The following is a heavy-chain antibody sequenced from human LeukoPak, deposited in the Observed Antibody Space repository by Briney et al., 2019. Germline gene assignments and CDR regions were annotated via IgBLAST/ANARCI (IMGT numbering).Heavy chain of an antibody. CDR3: ASPYGDYLSEYAFDI. J-gene: IGHJ3*02. D-gene: IGHD4-17*01. CDR1: GFRFSSYA. CDR2: ISSSSSYI. Sequence: GGSLRLACAASGFRFSSYAMSWVRQAPGKGLEWVSSISSSSSYIYYADSVKGRFTISRDNAKNSLYLQMNSLRAEDTAVYYCASPYGDYLSEYAFDIWGQGTMVTVSS. V-gene: IGHV3-21*01.